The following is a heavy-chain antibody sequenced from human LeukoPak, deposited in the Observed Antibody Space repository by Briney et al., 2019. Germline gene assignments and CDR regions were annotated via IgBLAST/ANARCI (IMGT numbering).Heavy chain of an antibody. CDR1: GGSISSYY. Sequence: SETLSLTCTVSGGSISSYYWSWIRQPPGKGLEWIGYIYYSGSTNYNPSLKSRVTISVDTSKNQFSLKLSSVTAADTAVYYCAGVLEWVYYMDVWGKGTTVTVSS. CDR3: AGVLEWVYYMDV. J-gene: IGHJ6*03. D-gene: IGHD1-26*01. V-gene: IGHV4-59*01. CDR2: IYYSGST.